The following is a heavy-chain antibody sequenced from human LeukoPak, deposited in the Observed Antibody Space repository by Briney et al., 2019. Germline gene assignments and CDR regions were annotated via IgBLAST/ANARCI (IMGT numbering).Heavy chain of an antibody. CDR3: ARHWSGYEYYFDY. D-gene: IGHD5-12*01. Sequence: SETLSLTCTVSGASISTYYWSWIRQPPGKVLEWIGYILYSGSTNYNPSLKSRVTISVDTSKKQFSLKVSSVTAADTAVYYCARHWSGYEYYFDYWGQGTLVTVSS. CDR1: GASISTYY. V-gene: IGHV4-59*08. CDR2: ILYSGST. J-gene: IGHJ4*02.